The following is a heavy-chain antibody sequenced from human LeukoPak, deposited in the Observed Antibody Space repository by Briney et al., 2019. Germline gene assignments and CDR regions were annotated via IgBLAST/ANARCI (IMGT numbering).Heavy chain of an antibody. D-gene: IGHD3-10*01. CDR2: INSDGSST. J-gene: IGHJ4*02. V-gene: IGHV3-74*01. Sequence: PGGSLRLSCAASGFTLSGYWMHWIRQVPGKGLVWVSDINSDGSSTSYANSVKGRFTISRDNAKNKVYLQMTNLRAEDTAEYYCVRRSTFYSGSGSYPHFDSWGRGTLVTVSS. CDR3: VRRSTFYSGSGSYPHFDS. CDR1: GFTLSGYW.